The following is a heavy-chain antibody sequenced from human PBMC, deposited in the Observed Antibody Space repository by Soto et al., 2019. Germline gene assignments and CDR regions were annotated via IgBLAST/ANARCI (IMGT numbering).Heavy chain of an antibody. CDR3: ARLGGSYAVPHFDY. Sequence: SETLSLTCTVSGGSIDHYYCTRSGRPPGKGLEWMGYIYYSGTTTNYNPSLKSRVTLSVDTSKNQFSLKLSSVTAADTAVYYCARLGGSYAVPHFDYWGQGTLVTVS. CDR2: IYYSGTT. CDR1: GGSIDHYY. D-gene: IGHD1-26*01. V-gene: IGHV4-59*08. J-gene: IGHJ4*02.